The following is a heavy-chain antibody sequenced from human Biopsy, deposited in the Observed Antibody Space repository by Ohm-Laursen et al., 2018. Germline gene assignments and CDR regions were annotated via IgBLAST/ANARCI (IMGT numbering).Heavy chain of an antibody. CDR3: ARDALGGGSYRFFY. Sequence: SSVKVSCKTSGGTFTNYAISWVRQAPGQGLEWMGGIIPIFGTANYAQKFQGRVTITADESTSTAYMELGSLRSDDTAVYYCARDALGGGSYRFFYWGQGSLVTVSS. D-gene: IGHD1-26*01. J-gene: IGHJ4*02. CDR2: IIPIFGTA. V-gene: IGHV1-69*01. CDR1: GGTFTNYA.